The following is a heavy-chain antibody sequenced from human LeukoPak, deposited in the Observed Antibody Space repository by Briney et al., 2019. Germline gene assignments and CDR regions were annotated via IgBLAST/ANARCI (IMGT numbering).Heavy chain of an antibody. J-gene: IGHJ4*02. CDR2: ISSSSSYI. CDR3: ARGLHDSSGGDY. Sequence: PGGSLRLSCAASGFTFSSYNMNWVRQAPGKGLEWVSSISSSSSYIYYADSVKGRFTISRDNAKNSLYLQMSSLRAEDTAVYYCARGLHDSSGGDYWGQGTLVTVSS. D-gene: IGHD3-22*01. CDR1: GFTFSSYN. V-gene: IGHV3-21*01.